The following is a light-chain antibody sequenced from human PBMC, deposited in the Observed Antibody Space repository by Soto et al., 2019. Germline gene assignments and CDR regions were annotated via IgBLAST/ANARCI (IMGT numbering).Light chain of an antibody. Sequence: EIVVTQSPATLSVSPGERATLSCRASQTITTRYLAWYQQKPGQAPRLLIYDASSRATGVPDRFSGSGSGTDFTLTISRLEPEDFAVYYCQQYGRTFGQGTKVDIK. CDR1: QTITTRY. J-gene: IGKJ1*01. V-gene: IGKV3-20*01. CDR3: QQYGRT. CDR2: DAS.